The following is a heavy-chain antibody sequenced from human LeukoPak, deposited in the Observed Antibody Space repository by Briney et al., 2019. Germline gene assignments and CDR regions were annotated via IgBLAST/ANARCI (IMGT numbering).Heavy chain of an antibody. CDR2: IYYSGST. Sequence: SETLSLTCTVSGGSISSYYWSWIRQPPGKGLEWIGYIYYSGSTNYNPSLKSRVTISVDTSKNQLSLKLSSVTAADTAVYYCAREGANFDPWGQGTLVTVSS. CDR3: AREGANFDP. D-gene: IGHD1-26*01. V-gene: IGHV4-59*12. CDR1: GGSISSYY. J-gene: IGHJ5*02.